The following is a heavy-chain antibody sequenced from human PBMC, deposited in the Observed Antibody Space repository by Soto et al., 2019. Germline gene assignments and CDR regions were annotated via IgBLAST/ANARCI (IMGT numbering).Heavy chain of an antibody. D-gene: IGHD3-9*01. CDR3: SRDDSDWFFN. V-gene: IGHV3-73*01. Sequence: PGGSLRLSCAASGFTFSGSAMHWVRQASGKGLEWVGRIRSKGETYATTYAASVKGRVTISRDDSKKTAYLQMTSLESEDTAVYYCSRDDSDWFFNWGRGT. CDR2: IRSKGETYAT. CDR1: GFTFSGSA. J-gene: IGHJ4*02.